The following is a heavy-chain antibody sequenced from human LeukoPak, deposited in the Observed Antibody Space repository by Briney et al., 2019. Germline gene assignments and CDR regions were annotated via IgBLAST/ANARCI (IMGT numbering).Heavy chain of an antibody. V-gene: IGHV3-21*01. J-gene: IGHJ4*02. CDR3: AGDQDSSSSWYSTNHPLDY. Sequence: GGSLRLSCAASGFTFSSYSMNWVRQAPGKGLEWVSSISSSSSYIYYADSVKGRFTISRDNAKNSLYLQMNSLRAEDTAVYYCAGDQDSSSSWYSTNHPLDYWGQGTLVTVSS. CDR2: ISSSSSYI. CDR1: GFTFSSYS. D-gene: IGHD6-13*01.